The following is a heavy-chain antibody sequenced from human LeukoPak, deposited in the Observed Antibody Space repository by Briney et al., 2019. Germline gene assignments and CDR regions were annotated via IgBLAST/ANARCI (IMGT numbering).Heavy chain of an antibody. D-gene: IGHD3-10*01. J-gene: IGHJ4*02. Sequence: GGSLRLSCAASGFTFSSYWMSWVRQAPGKGLEWVANIKQDGSEKYYVDSVKGRFTISRDNAKNSLYLQMNSLRAEDTAVYYCSRLLPPYYGSGSYGVDYWGQGTLVTVSS. V-gene: IGHV3-7*01. CDR2: IKQDGSEK. CDR3: SRLLPPYYGSGSYGVDY. CDR1: GFTFSSYW.